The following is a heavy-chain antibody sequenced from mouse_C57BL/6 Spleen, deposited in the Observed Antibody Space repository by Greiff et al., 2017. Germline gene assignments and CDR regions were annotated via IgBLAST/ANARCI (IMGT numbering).Heavy chain of an antibody. CDR1: GYTFTSYW. V-gene: IGHV1-74*01. J-gene: IGHJ1*03. D-gene: IGHD1-1*01. CDR2: IHPSDSDT. CDR3: AILYGSSPPWYFDV. Sequence: QVQLQQPGAELVKPGASVKVSCKASGYTFTSYWMHWVKQRPGQGLEWIGRIHPSDSDTNYNQKFKGKATLTVDKSSSTAYMPLSSLTSEDSAVYYCAILYGSSPPWYFDVWGTGTTVTVSS.